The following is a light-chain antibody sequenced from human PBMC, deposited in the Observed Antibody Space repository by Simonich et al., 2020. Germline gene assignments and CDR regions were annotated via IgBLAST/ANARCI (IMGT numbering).Light chain of an antibody. CDR1: QSVSSS. J-gene: IGKJ1*01. CDR3: QQYNNWPRRT. V-gene: IGKV3-11*01. Sequence: EIVLTQSPATLSLYPGERATLSCRASQSVSSSLAWYQQKPGQAPRLLIYDASNRATVIPARFSGSWSGTEFTLTISSMQSEDFAVYYCQQYNNWPRRTFGQGTKVEIK. CDR2: DAS.